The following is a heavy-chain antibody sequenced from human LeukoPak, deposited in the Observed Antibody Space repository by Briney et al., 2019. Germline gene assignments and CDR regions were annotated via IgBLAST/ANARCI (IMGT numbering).Heavy chain of an antibody. J-gene: IGHJ4*02. V-gene: IGHV4-59*01. D-gene: IGHD3-10*01. Sequence: SETLSLTCTVSGGSISSYYWSWIRQPPGKGLEWIGYIYYSGSTNYNPSFKSRVTISVDTSKNQFSLKLSSVTAADTAVYYCARGHYYGSGSYFDYWGQGTLVTVSS. CDR2: IYYSGST. CDR1: GGSISSYY. CDR3: ARGHYYGSGSYFDY.